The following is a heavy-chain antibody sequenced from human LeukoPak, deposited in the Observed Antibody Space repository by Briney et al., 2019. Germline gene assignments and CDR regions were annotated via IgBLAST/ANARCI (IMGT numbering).Heavy chain of an antibody. D-gene: IGHD6-19*01. J-gene: IGHJ4*02. CDR2: IDWDDDK. V-gene: IGHV2-70*11. CDR3: ARIRDSSGWGYYFDY. Sequence: SGPTLVNPTQTLTLTCTFSGFSLRTSGMCVSWIRQPPGKALEWLSRIDWDDDKYYSTSLKTRLTISKDTSKNQVVLTMTNMDPVDTATYYCARIRDSSGWGYYFDYWGQGTLVTVSS. CDR1: GFSLRTSGMC.